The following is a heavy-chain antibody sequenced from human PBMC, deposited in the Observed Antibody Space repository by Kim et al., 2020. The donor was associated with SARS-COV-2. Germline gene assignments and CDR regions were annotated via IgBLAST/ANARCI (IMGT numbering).Heavy chain of an antibody. D-gene: IGHD3-10*01. V-gene: IGHV6-1*01. Sequence: SQTLSLTCAISGDSVSSNSAAWNWIRQSPSRGLEWLGRTYYRSKWYNDYAVSVKSRITINPDTSKNQFSLQLNSVTPEDTAVYYCARDNHMVRGVNGKPPETYNWFDPWGQGTLVTVSS. CDR2: TYYRSKWYN. J-gene: IGHJ5*02. CDR3: ARDNHMVRGVNGKPPETYNWFDP. CDR1: GDSVSSNSAA.